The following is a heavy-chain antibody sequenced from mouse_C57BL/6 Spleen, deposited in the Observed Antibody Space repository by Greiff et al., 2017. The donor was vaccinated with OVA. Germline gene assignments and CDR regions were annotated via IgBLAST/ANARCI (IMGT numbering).Heavy chain of an antibody. CDR2: ISSGSSTI. J-gene: IGHJ2*01. Sequence: EVHLVESGGGLVKPGGSLKLSCAASGFTFSDYGMHWVRQAPEKGLEWVAYISSGSSTIYYADTVKGRFTITRDNAKNTLFLQMSSLRSEDTAMYYCARGALDYWGQGTTLTVSS. CDR1: GFTFSDYG. CDR3: ARGALDY. V-gene: IGHV5-17*01. D-gene: IGHD3-1*01.